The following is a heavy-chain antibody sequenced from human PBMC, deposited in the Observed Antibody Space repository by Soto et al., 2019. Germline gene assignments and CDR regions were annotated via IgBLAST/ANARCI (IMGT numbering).Heavy chain of an antibody. Sequence: QVQLVQSGAEVKKPGSSVKVSCKASGGTFSRYAISWVRQAPGQGLEWRGGIIPIFGTANYAQKFQGRVTITADKSTSTAYMELSSLRSEDTAVYYCARDTYYYGSGSYYNGLHWFDPWGQGTLVTVSS. D-gene: IGHD3-10*01. CDR1: GGTFSRYA. CDR2: IIPIFGTA. J-gene: IGHJ5*02. CDR3: ARDTYYYGSGSYYNGLHWFDP. V-gene: IGHV1-69*06.